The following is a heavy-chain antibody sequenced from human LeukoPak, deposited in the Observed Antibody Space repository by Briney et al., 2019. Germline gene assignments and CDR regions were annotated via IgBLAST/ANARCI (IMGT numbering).Heavy chain of an antibody. CDR1: GYTFTGYY. D-gene: IGHD6-13*01. CDR3: ARDGELPIVAPEGNWFDP. Sequence: ASVKVSCKASGYTFTGYYMHWVRQAPGQGLEWMGWINPNSGGTNYAQKFQGRVAMTRDTSISTAYMEVSRLRSDDTAVYYCARDGELPIVAPEGNWFDPWGQGTLVTVSS. J-gene: IGHJ5*02. V-gene: IGHV1-2*02. CDR2: INPNSGGT.